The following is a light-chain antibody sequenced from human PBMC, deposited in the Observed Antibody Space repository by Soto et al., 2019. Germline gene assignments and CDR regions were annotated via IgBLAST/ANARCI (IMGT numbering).Light chain of an antibody. CDR3: CSYAGSFTYV. J-gene: IGLJ1*01. Sequence: QSALTQPRSVSGSPGQSVTISCTGNSSDVGDYNYVSWYQQHPGKAPKVMIYDVTKRPSGVPDRFSGSKSGNTASLTISGLQAEDEADYYCCSYAGSFTYVFGTGTKLTVL. CDR1: SSDVGDYNY. V-gene: IGLV2-11*01. CDR2: DVT.